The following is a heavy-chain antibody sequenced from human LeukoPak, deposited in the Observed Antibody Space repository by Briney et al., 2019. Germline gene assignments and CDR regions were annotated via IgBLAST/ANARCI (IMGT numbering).Heavy chain of an antibody. D-gene: IGHD6-13*01. V-gene: IGHV3-48*04. J-gene: IGHJ4*02. Sequence: GGSLRLSCAASGFTFSSYSMNWVRQAPGKGLEWVSYISSSGSTIYYADSVKGRFTISRDNAKNSLYLQMNSLRAEDTAVYYCARHTKYSSSPDYWGQGTLVTVSS. CDR2: ISSSGSTI. CDR3: ARHTKYSSSPDY. CDR1: GFTFSSYS.